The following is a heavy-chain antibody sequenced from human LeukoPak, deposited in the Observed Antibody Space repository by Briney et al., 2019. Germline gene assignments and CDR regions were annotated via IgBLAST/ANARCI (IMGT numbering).Heavy chain of an antibody. J-gene: IGHJ4*02. V-gene: IGHV4-59*12. D-gene: IGHD3-10*01. CDR2: IYYSGST. Sequence: SETLSLTCTVSGGSISSYYWSWIRQPPGKGLEWIGYIYYSGSTYYNPSLKSRVTISVDTSKNQFSLKLSSVTAADTAVYYCATGSGTGSDYWGQGTLVTVSS. CDR1: GGSISSYY. CDR3: ATGSGTGSDY.